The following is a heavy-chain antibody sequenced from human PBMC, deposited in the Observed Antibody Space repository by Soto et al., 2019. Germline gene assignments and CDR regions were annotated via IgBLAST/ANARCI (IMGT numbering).Heavy chain of an antibody. CDR1: GGSISSSSYY. V-gene: IGHV4-39*01. CDR3: ARRYYDYNWGSYRPYYFDY. CDR2: IYYSGST. Sequence: SETLSLTCTVSGGSISSSSYYWGWIRQPPGKGLEWIGSIYYSGSTYYNPSLKSRVTISVDTSKNQFSLKLSSVTAADTAVYYCARRYYDYNWGSYRPYYFDYWGQGTLVTVSS. D-gene: IGHD3-16*02. J-gene: IGHJ4*02.